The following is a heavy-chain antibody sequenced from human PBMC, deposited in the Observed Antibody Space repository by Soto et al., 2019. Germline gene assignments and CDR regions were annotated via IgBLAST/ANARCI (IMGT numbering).Heavy chain of an antibody. CDR3: ARRKRGYCSSTSCYFLCWNYYYHYRLAF. CDR2: IYPGDSDT. V-gene: IGHV5-51*01. Sequence: GESLKISCKGSGYSFTSYWIGWVRQMPGKGLEWMGIIYPGDSDTRYSPSFQGQVTISADKSISTAYLQWSSLKASDTAMYYCARRKRGYCSSTSCYFLCWNYYYHYRLAFCGQGSSVPGSS. D-gene: IGHD2-2*01. J-gene: IGHJ6*02. CDR1: GYSFTSYW.